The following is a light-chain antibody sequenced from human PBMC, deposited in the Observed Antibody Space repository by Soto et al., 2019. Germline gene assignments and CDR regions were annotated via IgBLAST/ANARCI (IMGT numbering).Light chain of an antibody. CDR2: DVI. CDR1: SSDVGGYNY. V-gene: IGLV2-14*01. Sequence: QSALTQPASVSGSPGQSITISCTGISSDVGGYNYVSWYQQHPGKAPKLMIYDVINRPSGVSNRFSGSKSGNTASLTISGLQAEDEADYYCSSYTSSSTWVFGGGTKPPS. J-gene: IGLJ3*02. CDR3: SSYTSSSTWV.